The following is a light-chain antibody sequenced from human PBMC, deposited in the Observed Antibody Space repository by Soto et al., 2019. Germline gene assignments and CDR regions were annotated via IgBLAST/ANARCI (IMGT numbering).Light chain of an antibody. V-gene: IGKV1-5*03. Sequence: DIQMTQSPSTLSASVGDRVTITCRASQSISSWLAWYQQKPGKAPNLLIYKAYSLEGGVPSRISGSGSGTEFTRTISSLQPDDFATYYCQQYYSPTWTFGQGTKVEIK. CDR3: QQYYSPTWT. CDR1: QSISSW. CDR2: KAY. J-gene: IGKJ1*01.